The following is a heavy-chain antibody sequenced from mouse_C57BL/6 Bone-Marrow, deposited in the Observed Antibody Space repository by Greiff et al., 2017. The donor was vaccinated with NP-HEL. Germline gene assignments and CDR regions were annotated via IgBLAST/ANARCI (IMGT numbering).Heavy chain of an antibody. V-gene: IGHV3-6*01. D-gene: IGHD1-1*01. J-gene: IGHJ3*01. CDR2: ISYDGSN. Sequence: VQLQQSGPGLVKPSQSLSLTCSVTGYSITSGYYWNWIRQFPGNKLEWMGYISYDGSNNYNPSLKNRISITRDTSKNQFFLKLNSVTTEDTATYYCASVITHFGFAYWGQGTLVTVSA. CDR1: GYSITSGYY. CDR3: ASVITHFGFAY.